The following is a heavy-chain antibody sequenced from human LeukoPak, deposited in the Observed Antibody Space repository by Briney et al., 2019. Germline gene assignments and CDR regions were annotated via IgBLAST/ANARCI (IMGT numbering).Heavy chain of an antibody. V-gene: IGHV1-2*02. CDR2: INPNSGVT. D-gene: IGHD6-19*01. CDR1: GYTFTGYY. CDR3: ARDLPERIAVAGTSAFDI. Sequence: GASVKVSCKASGYTFTGYYMHWVRQAPGQGLEWMGWINPNSGVTNYAQKLQGRVTMTTDTSTSTAYMELRSLRSDDTAVYYCARDLPERIAVAGTSAFDIWGQGTMVTVSS. J-gene: IGHJ3*02.